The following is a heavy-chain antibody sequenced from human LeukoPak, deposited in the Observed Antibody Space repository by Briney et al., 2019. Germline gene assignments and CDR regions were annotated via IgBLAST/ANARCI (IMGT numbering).Heavy chain of an antibody. CDR1: GYKFSDYW. D-gene: IGHD2-15*01. CDR2: IYPGDSDL. J-gene: IGHJ4*02. Sequence: GESLKTSCNTSGYKFSDYWIGWVRQMPGKGLAWMGIIYPGDSDLRYSPSFQGKVTISADKSISIAYLQWSSLKASDTAMYYCARGVEGGTSFDYWGQGTLVTVSS. V-gene: IGHV5-51*01. CDR3: ARGVEGGTSFDY.